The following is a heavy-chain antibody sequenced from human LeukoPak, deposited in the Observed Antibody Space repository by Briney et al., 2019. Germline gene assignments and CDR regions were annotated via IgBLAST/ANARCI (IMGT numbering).Heavy chain of an antibody. CDR2: IRYDGSNK. CDR1: GFTFSSYG. V-gene: IGHV3-30*02. J-gene: IGHJ4*02. CDR3: AKDYCSSTSCYITGLGY. Sequence: GGSLRLSCAASGFTFSSYGMHWVRQAPGKGLEWVAFIRYDGSNKYYADSVKGRFTISRDNSKNTLYLQMNSLRAEDTAVYYCAKDYCSSTSCYITGLGYWGQGTLVTVSS. D-gene: IGHD2-2*02.